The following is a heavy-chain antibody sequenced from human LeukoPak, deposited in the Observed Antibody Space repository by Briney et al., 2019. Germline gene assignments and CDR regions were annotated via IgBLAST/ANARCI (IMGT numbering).Heavy chain of an antibody. CDR2: IYYSGST. Sequence: SETLSLTCTVSGGSISSSSYYWGWIRQPPGKGLEWIGSIYYSGSTYYNPSLKSRVTISVDTPKNQFSLKLSSVTAADTAVYYCARRRGTGTPEDYWGQGTLVTVSS. CDR1: GGSISSSSYY. D-gene: IGHD1-1*01. J-gene: IGHJ4*02. CDR3: ARRRGTGTPEDY. V-gene: IGHV4-39*01.